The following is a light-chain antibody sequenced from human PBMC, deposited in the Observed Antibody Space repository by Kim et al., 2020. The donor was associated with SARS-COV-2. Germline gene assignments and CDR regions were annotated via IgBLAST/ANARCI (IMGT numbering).Light chain of an antibody. CDR2: YDS. J-gene: IGLJ3*02. Sequence: APGKTARITCGGNNIGSKSVHWYLQKPGQAPVLVIYYDSDRPSGIPERFSGSNSGNTATLTISRVEAGDEADYYCQVWDSSSDHPVFGGGTQLTVL. CDR3: QVWDSSSDHPV. CDR1: NIGSKS. V-gene: IGLV3-21*04.